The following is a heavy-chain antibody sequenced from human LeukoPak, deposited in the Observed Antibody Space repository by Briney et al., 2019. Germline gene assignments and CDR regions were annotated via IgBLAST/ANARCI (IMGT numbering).Heavy chain of an antibody. V-gene: IGHV3-23*01. CDR2: ISVNSYST. D-gene: IGHD3-16*01. J-gene: IGHJ4*02. CDR1: GFTFNSYA. Sequence: GGSLRLSCAASGFTFNSYAMSWVRQAPGKGLEWVSAISVNSYSTWYADSVKGRFTISRDNSKNTLYLQMNSLRAEDTARYYCARHGDDGGPPDLFDYWGQGTLVTVSS. CDR3: ARHGDDGGPPDLFDY.